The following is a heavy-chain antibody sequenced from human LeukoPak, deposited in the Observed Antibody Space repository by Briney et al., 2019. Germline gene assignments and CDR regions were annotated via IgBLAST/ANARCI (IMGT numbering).Heavy chain of an antibody. CDR2: ISSSGSTI. CDR1: GFTFSSYE. J-gene: IGHJ6*03. D-gene: IGHD3-3*01. Sequence: GGSRRLSCAASGFTFSSYEMNWVRQAPGKGLEWVSYISSSGSTIYYADSVKGRFTISRDNAKNSLYLQMNSLRAEDTAVYYCARVPLLYDFWSGYYYYYYYMDVWGKGTTVTVSS. CDR3: ARVPLLYDFWSGYYYYYYYMDV. V-gene: IGHV3-48*03.